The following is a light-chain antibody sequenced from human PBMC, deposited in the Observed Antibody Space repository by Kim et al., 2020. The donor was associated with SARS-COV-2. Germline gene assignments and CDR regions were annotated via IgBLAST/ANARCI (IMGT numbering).Light chain of an antibody. V-gene: IGKV3-11*01. CDR1: QSVSTS. Sequence: EIVLTQSPATLSLSPGEGATLSCRASQSVSTSLAWYQQKPGQAPRLLIHDASNRATGIPARFSGSGSGTDFTLTISSLEPEDFSVYYCQQRSNWPPYTFGQGTKLEI. J-gene: IGKJ2*01. CDR3: QQRSNWPPYT. CDR2: DAS.